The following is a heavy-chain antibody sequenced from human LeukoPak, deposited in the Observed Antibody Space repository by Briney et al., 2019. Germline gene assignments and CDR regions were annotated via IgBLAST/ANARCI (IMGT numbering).Heavy chain of an antibody. CDR1: GFTFNNYW. CDR2: ISPSGNRYI. J-gene: IGHJ5*01. Sequence: GGSLRLSCAASGFTFNNYWMSWVRHAPGKGLEWVSSISPSGNRYIYYADSVKGRFTISRDNAKNSLYLQMNSLRAEDTAVYYCAAEVVATIRWGFDPWGQGTLVTVSS. V-gene: IGHV3-21*01. D-gene: IGHD5-12*01. CDR3: AAEVVATIRWGFDP.